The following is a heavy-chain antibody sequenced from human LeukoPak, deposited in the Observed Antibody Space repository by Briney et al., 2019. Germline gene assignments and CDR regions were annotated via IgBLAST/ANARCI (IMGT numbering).Heavy chain of an antibody. CDR2: INHSGST. J-gene: IGHJ4*02. CDR3: ASGYYDSSGYYLGY. CDR1: GGSFSGYY. V-gene: IGHV4-34*01. D-gene: IGHD3-22*01. Sequence: SETLSLTCAVYGGSFSGYYWSWIRQPPGKGLEWIGEINHSGSTNYNPSLKSRVTISVDTSKNQFSLKLSSVTAADTAVYYCASGYYDSSGYYLGYWGQGTLATVSS.